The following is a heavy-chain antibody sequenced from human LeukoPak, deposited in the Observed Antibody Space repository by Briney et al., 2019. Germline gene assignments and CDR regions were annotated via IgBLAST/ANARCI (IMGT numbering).Heavy chain of an antibody. D-gene: IGHD3-10*01. V-gene: IGHV3-48*03. Sequence: QPGGSLRLSCAASGFTFSSYEMNWVRQAPGKGLEWVSYISSSGSTIYYADSVKGRFTISRDNAKNSLYLQMNSLRAEDTAVYYCARNSMVRGVIYYYMDVWGKGTTVTVSS. CDR2: ISSSGSTI. CDR3: ARNSMVRGVIYYYMDV. J-gene: IGHJ6*03. CDR1: GFTFSSYE.